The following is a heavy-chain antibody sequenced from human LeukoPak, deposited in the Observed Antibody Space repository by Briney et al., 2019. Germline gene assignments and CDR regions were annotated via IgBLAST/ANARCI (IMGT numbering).Heavy chain of an antibody. D-gene: IGHD6-13*01. CDR3: ARRSLTDAYSSSWDI. V-gene: IGHV4-4*07. Sequence: SETLSPTCTVSGGSISSYYWSWIRQPAGKGLEWIGRIYTSGSTNYNPSLKSRVTISLDTSKNQFSLNLSSVTAADTAMYYCARRSLTDAYSSSWDIWGQGTMVTVSS. CDR2: IYTSGST. CDR1: GGSISSYY. J-gene: IGHJ3*02.